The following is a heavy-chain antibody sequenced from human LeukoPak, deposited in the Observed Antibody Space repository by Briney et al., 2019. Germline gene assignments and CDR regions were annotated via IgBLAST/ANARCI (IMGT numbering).Heavy chain of an antibody. CDR2: ISGSGGST. J-gene: IGHJ4*02. V-gene: IGHV3-23*01. D-gene: IGHD1-7*01. Sequence: GGSLRLSCAASGFTFSSYAMSWVRQAPGKGLEWVSAISGSGGSTYYADSVKGRFTISRDNSKNTLYLQMNSLRAEDTAVYYCAVAKTAATLDRYSWNYYFDYWGQGTLVTVSS. CDR3: AVAKTAATLDRYSWNYYFDY. CDR1: GFTFSSYA.